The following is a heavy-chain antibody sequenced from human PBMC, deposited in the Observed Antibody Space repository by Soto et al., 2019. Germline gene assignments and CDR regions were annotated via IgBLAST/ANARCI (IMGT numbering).Heavy chain of an antibody. CDR2: VNSDGSMT. V-gene: IGHV3-74*01. Sequence: EVQLVESGGGLVQPGGSVRLSGAASGFTLSGYWMHWVRQVPGKGLVWVSRVNSDGSMTAYADSVKGRFTISRDNAKNTLYLQMNSLKADDTAVYYCARGKDQRNTQTYSYFDSWGQGTQVAVSS. CDR1: GFTLSGYW. J-gene: IGHJ4*02. CDR3: ARGKDQRNTQTYSYFDS. D-gene: IGHD5-18*01.